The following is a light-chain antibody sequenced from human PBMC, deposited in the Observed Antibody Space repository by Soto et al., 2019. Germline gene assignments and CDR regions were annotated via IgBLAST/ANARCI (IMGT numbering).Light chain of an antibody. CDR3: CSYAGRYTYV. V-gene: IGLV2-11*01. CDR2: DVS. J-gene: IGLJ1*01. Sequence: QSVLTQPRSVSGSPGQSVTISCTGTSSDVGGYNYVSRYQQHPGKAPKLMVYDVSKRPSGVPDRLSGSKSGHTASLTISGLQAEDEADYYCCSYAGRYTYVFGTGTKVTVL. CDR1: SSDVGGYNY.